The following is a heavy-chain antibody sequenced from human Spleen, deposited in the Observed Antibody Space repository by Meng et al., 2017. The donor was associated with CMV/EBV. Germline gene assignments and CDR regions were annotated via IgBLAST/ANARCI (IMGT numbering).Heavy chain of an antibody. CDR1: GYTFTGYY. CDR3: ARDLEGEYQLLFGFDY. Sequence: ASVQVSCKASGYTFTGYYMHWVRQAPGQGLEWMGWINPNSGGTNYAQKFQGRVTMTRDTSISTAYMELSRLRSDDTAVYYCARDLEGEYQLLFGFDYWGQGTLVTVSS. D-gene: IGHD2-2*01. CDR2: INPNSGGT. J-gene: IGHJ4*02. V-gene: IGHV1-2*02.